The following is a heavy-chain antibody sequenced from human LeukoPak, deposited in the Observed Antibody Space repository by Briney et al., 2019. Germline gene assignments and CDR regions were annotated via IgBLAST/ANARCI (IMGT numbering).Heavy chain of an antibody. V-gene: IGHV1-69*04. J-gene: IGHJ3*02. CDR2: IIPILGIA. CDR1: GGTFSSYA. CDR3: ARVSSSWHNAFDI. Sequence: SVKVSCKASGGTFSSYAISWVRQARGQGLEWMGRIIPILGIANYAQKFQGRVTITADKSTSTAYMELSSLRSEDTAVYYCARVSSSWHNAFDIWGQGTMVTVSS. D-gene: IGHD6-13*01.